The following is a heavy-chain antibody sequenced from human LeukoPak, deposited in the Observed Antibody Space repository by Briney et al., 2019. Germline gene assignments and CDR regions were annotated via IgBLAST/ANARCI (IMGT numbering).Heavy chain of an antibody. Sequence: SGTLSLTCAVSGGSISSSNWWSWVRQPPGKGLEWIGEIYHSGSTIYNPSLKSRVTMSLDTSKNQFSLKLRSVTAADTAVYYCARGVISTDAFDVWGQGTMVTVSS. J-gene: IGHJ3*01. D-gene: IGHD3-3*02. V-gene: IGHV4-4*02. CDR1: GGSISSSNW. CDR2: IYHSGST. CDR3: ARGVISTDAFDV.